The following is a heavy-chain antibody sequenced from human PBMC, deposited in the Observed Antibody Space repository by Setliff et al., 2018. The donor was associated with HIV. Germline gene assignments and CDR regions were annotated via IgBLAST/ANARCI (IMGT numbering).Heavy chain of an antibody. Sequence: GGSLRLSCAASGFSFSNAWMSWVRQAPGKGLEWVGRIKSKADGGTTDYAAPAKGRFTISRDDSKNTLYLQMNSLTTEDTAVYFCTRWYDSIGYPHLAFFDYWGQGTLVTSPQ. CDR1: GFSFSNAW. CDR2: IKSKADGGTT. J-gene: IGHJ4*02. CDR3: TRWYDSIGYPHLAFFDY. D-gene: IGHD3-22*01. V-gene: IGHV3-15*01.